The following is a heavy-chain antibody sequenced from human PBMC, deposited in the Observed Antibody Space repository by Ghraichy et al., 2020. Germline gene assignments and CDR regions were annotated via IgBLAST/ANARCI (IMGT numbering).Heavy chain of an antibody. CDR2: IKQDGSEK. CDR1: GFTFSSYW. CDR3: AKSIAVAGTWDY. Sequence: GSLRLSCAASGFTFSSYWMSWVRQAPGKGLEWVVNIKQDGSEKYYVDSVKGRFTISRDNAKNSLYLQMNSLRAEDTAVYYCAKSIAVAGTWDYWGQGTLVTVSS. D-gene: IGHD6-19*01. V-gene: IGHV3-7*01. J-gene: IGHJ4*02.